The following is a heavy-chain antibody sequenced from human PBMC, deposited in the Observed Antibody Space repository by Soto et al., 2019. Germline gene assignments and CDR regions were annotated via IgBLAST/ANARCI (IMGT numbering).Heavy chain of an antibody. CDR3: ARTTPYYYDSSGSEFDY. Sequence: QLQLQESGPGLVKPSETLSLTCTVSGGSISSSSYYWGWIRQPPGKGLEWIGSIYYSGSTYYNPSLKSRVTISVDTSKNQFSLKLSYVTAADTAVYYCARTTPYYYDSSGSEFDYWGQGTLVTVSS. J-gene: IGHJ4*02. V-gene: IGHV4-39*01. CDR1: GGSISSSSYY. D-gene: IGHD3-22*01. CDR2: IYYSGST.